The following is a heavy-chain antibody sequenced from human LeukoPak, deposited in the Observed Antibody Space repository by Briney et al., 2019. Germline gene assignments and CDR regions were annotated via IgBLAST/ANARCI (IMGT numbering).Heavy chain of an antibody. Sequence: PSETPSLTCAVYGGSFSGYYWSWIRQPPGKGLEWIGEINHSGSTNYNPSLKSRVTISVDTSKNQFSLKLSSVTAADTAVYYCARDLGYCSGGSCYKERNWYFDLWGRGTLVTVSS. D-gene: IGHD2-15*01. J-gene: IGHJ2*01. V-gene: IGHV4-34*01. CDR2: INHSGST. CDR1: GGSFSGYY. CDR3: ARDLGYCSGGSCYKERNWYFDL.